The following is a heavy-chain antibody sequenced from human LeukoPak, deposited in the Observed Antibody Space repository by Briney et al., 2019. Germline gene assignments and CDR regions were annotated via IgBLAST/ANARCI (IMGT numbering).Heavy chain of an antibody. CDR1: GGSISSYY. V-gene: IGHV4-59*12. D-gene: IGHD3-3*01. Sequence: PETLSLTCTVSGGSISSYYWGWIRQPPGKGLEWIGYVYYSGNTNYNPSLKSRLTISLDTSKNQFSLRLSSVTAADTAVYYCASGVSYRSGYMTFDYWGQGTLVTVSS. CDR2: VYYSGNT. J-gene: IGHJ4*02. CDR3: ASGVSYRSGYMTFDY.